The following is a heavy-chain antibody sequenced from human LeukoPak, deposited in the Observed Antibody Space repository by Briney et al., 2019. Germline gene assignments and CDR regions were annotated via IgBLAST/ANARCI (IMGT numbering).Heavy chain of an antibody. CDR3: ASFRRGSYFGWRAFDI. CDR2: IKQDGSEK. D-gene: IGHD1-26*01. Sequence: GGSLRLSCAASGFTFSSYWMSWVRQAPGKGLEWVANIKQDGSEKYYVDSVKGRFTISRDNSKNTLYLQMNSLRAEDTAVYYCASFRRGSYFGWRAFDIWGQGTMVTVSS. J-gene: IGHJ3*02. V-gene: IGHV3-7*01. CDR1: GFTFSSYW.